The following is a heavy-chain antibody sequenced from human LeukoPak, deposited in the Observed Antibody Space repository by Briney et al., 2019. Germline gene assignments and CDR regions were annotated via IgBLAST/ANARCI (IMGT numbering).Heavy chain of an antibody. CDR1: GLTFSSYD. Sequence: GGSLTLSCAPSGLTFSSYDVKCARHAPGKGLECLSYISNSGSTIFHADSEEPLLNISRDNSKNPLYLQMNSLRAEDTAVYYCAELGTTMIGGVWGKGTTVTISS. CDR2: ISNSGSTI. V-gene: IGHV3-48*03. J-gene: IGHJ6*04. CDR3: AELGTTMIGGV. D-gene: IGHD3-10*02.